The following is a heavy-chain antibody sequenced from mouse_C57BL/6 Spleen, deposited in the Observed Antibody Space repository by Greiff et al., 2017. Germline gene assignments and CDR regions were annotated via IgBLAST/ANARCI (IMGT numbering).Heavy chain of an antibody. CDR1: GYTFTSYW. V-gene: IGHV1-55*01. CDR2: IYPGSGST. CDR3: ARVTVVAPTDY. J-gene: IGHJ2*01. D-gene: IGHD1-1*01. Sequence: QVQLKQPGAELVKPGASVKMSCKASGYTFTSYWITWVKQRPGQGLEWIGDIYPGSGSTNYNEKFKSKATLTVDTSSSTAYMQLSSLTSEDSAVYYCARVTVVAPTDYWGQGTTLTVSS.